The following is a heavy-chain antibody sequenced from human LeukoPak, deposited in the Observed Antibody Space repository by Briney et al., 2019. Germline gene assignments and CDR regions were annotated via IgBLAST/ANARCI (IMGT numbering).Heavy chain of an antibody. CDR2: IYSGGST. Sequence: PGGSLRLSCAASGFTVSSNYMSWVRQAPGKGLEWVSVIYSGGSTYYADSVKGRFTISRDNSKNTLFLQMNSLRAEDTAVYYCAKGYYGSGSYTLIDYWGQGTLVTVSS. CDR1: GFTVSSNY. J-gene: IGHJ4*02. V-gene: IGHV3-53*01. CDR3: AKGYYGSGSYTLIDY. D-gene: IGHD3-10*01.